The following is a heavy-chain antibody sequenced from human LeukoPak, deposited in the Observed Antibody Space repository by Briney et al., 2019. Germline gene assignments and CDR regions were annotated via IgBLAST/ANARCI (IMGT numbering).Heavy chain of an antibody. CDR3: ANGGDYFDY. CDR2: IRGSGGST. J-gene: IGHJ4*02. Sequence: GGPLRLSCAASGFPFSSYAMSGVRQAPGRGLEWVSAIRGSGGSTYYADSVKGRFTISRDNSKNTLYLQMNSLRAEDTAVYYCANGGDYFDYWGQGTLVTVSS. CDR1: GFPFSSYA. V-gene: IGHV3-23*01. D-gene: IGHD3-16*01.